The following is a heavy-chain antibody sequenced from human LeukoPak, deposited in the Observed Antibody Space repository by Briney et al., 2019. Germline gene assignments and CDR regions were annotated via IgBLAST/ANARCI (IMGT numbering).Heavy chain of an antibody. Sequence: GGSLRLSCAASGFTFSNYGINWVREAPGKGLEWVSAVSNGGDCTYYANSVKGRFTISRDNSKNMLYLQMNSLRAEDTAVYYCARDSSGLDAFDIWGQGTMVTVSS. CDR1: GFTFSNYG. CDR3: ARDSSGLDAFDI. D-gene: IGHD3-22*01. CDR2: VSNGGDCT. V-gene: IGHV3-23*01. J-gene: IGHJ3*02.